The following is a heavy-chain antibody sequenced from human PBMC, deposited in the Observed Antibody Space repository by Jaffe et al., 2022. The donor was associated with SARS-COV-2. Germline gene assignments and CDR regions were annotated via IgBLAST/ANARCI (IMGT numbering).Heavy chain of an antibody. CDR3: AKPGASTTVVTQDYYYGMDV. CDR1: GFTFSSYA. Sequence: EVQLLESGGGLVQPGGSLRLSCAASGFTFSSYAMSWVRQAPGKGLEWVSAISGSGGSTYYADSVKGRFTISRDNSKNTLYLQMNSLRAEDTAVYYCAKPGASTTVVTQDYYYGMDVWGQGTTVTVSS. V-gene: IGHV3-23*01. CDR2: ISGSGGST. D-gene: IGHD4-17*01. J-gene: IGHJ6*02.